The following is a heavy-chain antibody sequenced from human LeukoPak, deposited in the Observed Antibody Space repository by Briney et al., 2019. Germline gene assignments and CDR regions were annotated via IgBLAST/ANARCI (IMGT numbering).Heavy chain of an antibody. CDR1: GDSVSSNSAA. CDR2: TYYRSKWYN. V-gene: IGHV6-1*01. J-gene: IGHJ6*04. CDR3: ARVTVGYDILTGYWEYGMDV. Sequence: SQTLSLTCAISGDSVSSNSAAWNWIRQSPSRGLEWLGRTYYRSKWYNDYAVSVKSRITNNPDTSKNQISLQLNSVTPEDTGVYYCARVTVGYDILTGYWEYGMDVWGKGTTVTVSS. D-gene: IGHD3-9*01.